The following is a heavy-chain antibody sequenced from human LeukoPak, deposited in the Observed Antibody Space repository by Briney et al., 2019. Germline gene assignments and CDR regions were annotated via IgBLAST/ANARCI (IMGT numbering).Heavy chain of an antibody. CDR2: IRYDGSNK. D-gene: IGHD1-20*01. CDR1: GFTFSSYG. Sequence: PGGSLRLSCAASGFTFSSYGMHWVRQAPGKGLEWVAFIRYDGSNKYHADSVKGRFTISRDNSKNTLYLQMNSLRAEDTAVYYCAKDKGPNNWNDVWYFDYWGQGTLVTVSS. CDR3: AKDKGPNNWNDVWYFDY. J-gene: IGHJ4*02. V-gene: IGHV3-30*02.